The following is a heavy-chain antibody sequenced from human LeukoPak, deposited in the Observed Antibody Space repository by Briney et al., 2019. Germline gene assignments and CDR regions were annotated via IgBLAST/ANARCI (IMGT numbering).Heavy chain of an antibody. CDR1: GGSISSYD. D-gene: IGHD3-22*01. V-gene: IGHV4-59*08. J-gene: IGHJ4*02. Sequence: PSETLSLTCTVSGGSISSYDWSWIRQPPGKGLEWIGYIYYSGSTNYNPSLKSRVTISVDTSKNQFSLKLSSVTAADTAVYYCARHSLPIRYYYDSRGYYLDYWGQGTLVTVSS. CDR2: IYYSGST. CDR3: ARHSLPIRYYYDSRGYYLDY.